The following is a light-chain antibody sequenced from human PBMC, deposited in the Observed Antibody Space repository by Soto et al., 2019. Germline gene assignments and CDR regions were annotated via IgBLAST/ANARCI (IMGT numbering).Light chain of an antibody. J-gene: IGKJ1*01. CDR3: QQYKSYWT. CDR1: QTVNTY. V-gene: IGKV1-5*01. Sequence: DIQMTQSPSSLSSSIGDIFTITCRASQTVNTYLHWYQQKPGKAPKLLIYAASNLQSGVPSRFSGTGSGTEFTLTISSLQPDDFATYYCQQYKSYWTFGQGTKVDIK. CDR2: AAS.